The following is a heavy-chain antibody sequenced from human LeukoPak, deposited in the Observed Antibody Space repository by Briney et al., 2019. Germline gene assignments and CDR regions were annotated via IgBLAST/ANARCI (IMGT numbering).Heavy chain of an antibody. CDR2: ISGSDGST. Sequence: GGSLRLSCAASGFTFSNYAMSWVRQAPGEGLYWVSAISGSDGSTYYADSVKGRFTISRDNSKNTLYLQMNSLRAEDTAVYYCAKRGSVGTLGHFDYWGQGTLVTVSS. J-gene: IGHJ4*02. D-gene: IGHD6-13*01. V-gene: IGHV3-23*01. CDR3: AKRGSVGTLGHFDY. CDR1: GFTFSNYA.